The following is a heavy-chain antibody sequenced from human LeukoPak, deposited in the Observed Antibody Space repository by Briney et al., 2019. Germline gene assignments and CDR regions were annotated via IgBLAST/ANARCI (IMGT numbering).Heavy chain of an antibody. CDR2: ISYSGVS. Sequence: SETLSLTCTVPSAAISRSYWIGIPQTPGKGLEWIGYISYSGVSTYNPSLGSRVTISRDTSKNEVSLNLSSVTAADTAVYFCARLPEGGYATSLGWLDPWGQGTRVTVSS. D-gene: IGHD5-24*01. CDR3: ARLPEGGYATSLGWLDP. CDR1: SAAISRSY. J-gene: IGHJ5*02. V-gene: IGHV4-59*08.